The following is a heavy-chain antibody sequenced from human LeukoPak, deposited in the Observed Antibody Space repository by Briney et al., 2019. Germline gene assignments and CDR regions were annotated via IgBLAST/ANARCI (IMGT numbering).Heavy chain of an antibody. D-gene: IGHD3-10*01. CDR2: ISYDGSNK. CDR1: GFTFSSYG. V-gene: IGHV3-30*18. CDR3: AKDRKGLWFGELSIGDY. J-gene: IGHJ4*02. Sequence: GGSLRLSCAASGFTFSSYGMHWVRQAPGKGLEWVAVISYDGSNKYYADSVKGRFTISRDNSKNTLYLQMNSLRAEDTAVYYCAKDRKGLWFGELSIGDYWGQGTLVTVSS.